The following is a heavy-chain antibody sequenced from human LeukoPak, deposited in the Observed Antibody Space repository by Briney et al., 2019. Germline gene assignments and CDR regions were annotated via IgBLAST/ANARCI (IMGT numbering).Heavy chain of an antibody. V-gene: IGHV4-61*02. CDR1: GGSISSGSYY. J-gene: IGHJ4*02. Sequence: SETLPLTCTVSGGSISSGSYYWSWIRQPAGKGLEWIGRIYTSGSTNYNPSLKSRVTISVDTSKNQFSLKLSSVTAADTAVYYCARVRGYGVFDYWGQGTLVTVSS. D-gene: IGHD4-17*01. CDR3: ARVRGYGVFDY. CDR2: IYTSGST.